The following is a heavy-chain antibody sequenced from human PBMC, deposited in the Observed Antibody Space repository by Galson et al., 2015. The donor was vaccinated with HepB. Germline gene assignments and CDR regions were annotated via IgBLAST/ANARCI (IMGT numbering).Heavy chain of an antibody. CDR1: GGTFSSYA. CDR3: ARVRYSDLHYYYYMDV. J-gene: IGHJ6*03. Sequence: SVKASCKASGGTFSSYAISWVRQAPGQGLEWMGGIIPIFGTANYAQKFQGRVTITADESTSTAYMELSSLRSEDTAVYYCARVRYSDLHYYYYMDVWGKGTTVTVSS. CDR2: IIPIFGTA. V-gene: IGHV1-69*13. D-gene: IGHD2-15*01.